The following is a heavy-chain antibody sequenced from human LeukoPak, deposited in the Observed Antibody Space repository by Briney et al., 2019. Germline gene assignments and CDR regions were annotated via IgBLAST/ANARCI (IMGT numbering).Heavy chain of an antibody. CDR1: GGSISSGSYY. CDR2: IYTSGST. CDR3: ASPDLVGGDAFDI. D-gene: IGHD2-8*02. V-gene: IGHV4-61*02. J-gene: IGHJ3*02. Sequence: SQTLSPTCTGSGGSISSGSYYWSWIRQPAGKGLEWIGRIYTSGSTNYNPSLKSRVTISVDTSKNQFSLKLSSVTAADTAVYYCASPDLVGGDAFDIWGQGTMVTVSS.